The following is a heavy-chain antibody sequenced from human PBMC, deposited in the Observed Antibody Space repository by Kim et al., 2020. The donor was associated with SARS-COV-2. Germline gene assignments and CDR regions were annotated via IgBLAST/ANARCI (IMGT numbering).Heavy chain of an antibody. CDR3: TRVPSYSNSWWDAFDI. CDR1: GITFSGSA. CDR2: IRSKSNNYAT. V-gene: IGHV3-73*01. D-gene: IGHD6-13*01. J-gene: IGHJ3*02. Sequence: GGSLRLSCAASGITFSGSAMHWVRQASGKGLEWVGRIRSKSNNYATAYAASVKGRFTISRDDSKNTAYLQMNSLKSEDTAVYYCTRVPSYSNSWWDAFDIWGQGTMVTVSS.